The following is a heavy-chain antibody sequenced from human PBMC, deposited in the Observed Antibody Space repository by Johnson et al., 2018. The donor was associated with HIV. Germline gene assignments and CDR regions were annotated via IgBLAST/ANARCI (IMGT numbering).Heavy chain of an antibody. CDR1: GFTFDDYG. V-gene: IGHV3-20*04. J-gene: IGHJ3*02. Sequence: VQLVESGGGVVRPGGSLRLSCAASGFTFDDYGMSWVRQAPGKGLEWVSGINWNGGSTGYADSVRGRFNISRDNSNNTLFLQMNSLRGEDTAVYYCAKGRIVGALQSALDIWGQGTMVTVSS. CDR2: INWNGGST. D-gene: IGHD1-26*01. CDR3: AKGRIVGALQSALDI.